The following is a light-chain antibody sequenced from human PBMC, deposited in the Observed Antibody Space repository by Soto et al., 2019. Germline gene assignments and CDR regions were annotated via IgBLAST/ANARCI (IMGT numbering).Light chain of an antibody. V-gene: IGLV1-40*01. J-gene: IGLJ1*01. CDR1: SSNIGAGYD. Sequence: QSVLTQPPSVSGAPGQRVTISCTGSSSNIGAGYDVHWYQQLPGTAPKLLIYANNNRPSGVPDRFSGSKSGTSASLTITGLQAEDEADYYCQSYDSILSGSRVFGTGTKLTVL. CDR2: ANN. CDR3: QSYDSILSGSRV.